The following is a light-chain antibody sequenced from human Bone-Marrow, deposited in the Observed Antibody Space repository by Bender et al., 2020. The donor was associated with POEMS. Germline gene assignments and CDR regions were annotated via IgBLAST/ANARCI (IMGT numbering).Light chain of an antibody. CDR1: SSNIGAHA. CDR3: CSYAGSSSWV. V-gene: IGLV2-23*01. J-gene: IGLJ3*02. CDR2: EAT. Sequence: QSVLTQPPSASGTPGQRVTISCSGGSSNIGAHAVNWYQHHPGKAPELMIFEATKRPSGVSNRFSGSKSGNTASLTISGLQAEDEADYYCCSYAGSSSWVFGGGTKVTVL.